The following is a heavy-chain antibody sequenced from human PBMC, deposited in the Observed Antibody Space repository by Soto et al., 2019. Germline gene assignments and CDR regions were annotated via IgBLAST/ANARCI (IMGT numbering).Heavy chain of an antibody. CDR3: ARHYNLGTYPLDH. D-gene: IGHD3-16*01. J-gene: IGHJ1*01. CDR2: IYYTGSA. V-gene: IGHV4-59*08. CDR1: GVSISGYY. Sequence: PSETLSLTCTVSGVSISGYYWSWFRQSPGKGPEWIGYIYYTGSASYSPSLRSRVTMSVDTSKNQFSLELNSVTAADTAVYYCARHYNLGTYPLDHWGHGTLVTVSS.